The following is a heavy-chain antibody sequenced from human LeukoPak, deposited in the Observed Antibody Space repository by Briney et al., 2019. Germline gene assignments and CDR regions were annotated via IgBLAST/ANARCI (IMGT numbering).Heavy chain of an antibody. D-gene: IGHD6-13*01. CDR1: GFTFDDYG. Sequence: PGGSLRLSCAASGFTFDDYGMSWVRQGPGKGLEWVSGINWNGGNTGYADSVKGRFTISRDNAKNSLYLQMNGLRAEDTALYYCAGGHLSSTYDHFDYWGQGTLVTVSS. CDR3: AGGHLSSTYDHFDY. V-gene: IGHV3-20*04. CDR2: INWNGGNT. J-gene: IGHJ4*02.